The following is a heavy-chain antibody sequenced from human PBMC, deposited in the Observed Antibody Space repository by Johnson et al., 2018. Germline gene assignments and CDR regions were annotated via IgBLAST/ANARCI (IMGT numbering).Heavy chain of an antibody. CDR1: GFTFSSYS. D-gene: IGHD1-26*01. V-gene: IGHV3-21*01. J-gene: IGHJ6*02. CDR3: ARVQGSYSYYYYGMDV. CDR2: MSSSSSYI. Sequence: VQLVESGGGLVKPGGSLRLSCAASGFTFSSYSMNWVRQAPGKGLEWVSSMSSSSSYIYYADSVKGRFTISRDNAKNSLYLQMNSLRAEDTAVSYCARVQGSYSYYYYGMDVWGQGTTVTVSS.